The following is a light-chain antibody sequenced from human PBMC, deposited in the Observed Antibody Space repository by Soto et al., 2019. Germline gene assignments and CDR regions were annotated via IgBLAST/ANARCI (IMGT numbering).Light chain of an antibody. CDR2: GAS. CDR3: QQYGSSPRT. J-gene: IGKJ1*01. CDR1: QSVSSSY. Sequence: EIVLTQSPCTLSLSPGERATLSCRASQSVSSSYLAWYQQKPGQAPRLLIYGASIRATGIPDRFSGSGSGTDFTLTISGLEPEDFAVYYCQQYGSSPRTFGQGTKVEIK. V-gene: IGKV3-20*01.